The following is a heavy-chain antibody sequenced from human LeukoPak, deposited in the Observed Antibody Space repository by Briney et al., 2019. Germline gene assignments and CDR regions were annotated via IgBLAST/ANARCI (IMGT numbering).Heavy chain of an antibody. J-gene: IGHJ5*02. V-gene: IGHV3-21*01. CDR2: ISSSSYI. CDR1: GFTFSSYS. CDR3: ARDRLSGYNWFDP. D-gene: IGHD3-10*01. Sequence: PGGSLRLSCAASGFTFSSYSMNWVRQAPGKGLEWVSSISSSSYIYYADSVKGRFTISRDNAKNSLYLQMNSLRAEDTAVYYCARDRLSGYNWFDPWGQGTLVTVSS.